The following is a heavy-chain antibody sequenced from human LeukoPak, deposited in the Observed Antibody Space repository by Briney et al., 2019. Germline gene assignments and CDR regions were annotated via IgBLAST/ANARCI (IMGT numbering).Heavy chain of an antibody. V-gene: IGHV1-18*01. D-gene: IGHD3-10*01. CDR3: ARESHVTREDY. J-gene: IGHJ4*02. CDR1: GYTFTSYG. CDR2: ISANDGNT. Sequence: ASVKVSCKASGYTFTSYGISWVRQAPGQGLEWMGWISANDGNTDYPQKLQGRVTMTTDTSTSTASMELRSLRSDDTAVYYCARESHVTREDYWGQGTLVTVSS.